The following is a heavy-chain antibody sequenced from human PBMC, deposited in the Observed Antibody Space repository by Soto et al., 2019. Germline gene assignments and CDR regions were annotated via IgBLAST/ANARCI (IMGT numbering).Heavy chain of an antibody. CDR3: ERTAWIQRWFDY. D-gene: IGHD5-18*01. Sequence: QVQLLESGPGLVKPSQTLSLICNVSGASISSGGYYWSCIRQRPGGGLEWLGFIYYSGISHYNPSLKSRATISVDTSKNQFSLKLISVPAADTAVYYCERTAWIQRWFDYWGQGALVTVS. CDR2: IYYSGIS. V-gene: IGHV4-31*03. J-gene: IGHJ4*02. CDR1: GASISSGGYY.